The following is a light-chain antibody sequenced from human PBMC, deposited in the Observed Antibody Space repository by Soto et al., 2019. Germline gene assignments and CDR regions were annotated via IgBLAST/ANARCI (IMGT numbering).Light chain of an antibody. CDR3: QQYNSYPWT. CDR1: QSISSW. Sequence: GDRVTITCRASQSISSWLAWYQQKPVKAPKLLIYDASSLESGVPSRFSGSGSGTEFTLTINSLQPDDFATYYCQQYNSYPWTFGQGTKVEIK. V-gene: IGKV1-5*01. J-gene: IGKJ1*01. CDR2: DAS.